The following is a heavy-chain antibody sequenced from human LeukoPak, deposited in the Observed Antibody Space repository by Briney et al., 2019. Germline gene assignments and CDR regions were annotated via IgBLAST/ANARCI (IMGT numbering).Heavy chain of an antibody. J-gene: IGHJ6*02. V-gene: IGHV3-48*01. CDR1: GFTFSSYA. CDR2: ISSGSSTT. Sequence: PGGSLRLSCAASGFTFSSYAMNWVRRAPGKGLEWVSYISSGSSTTYYADSVKGRFTISRDNAENSLYLQMNSLRAEDTAVYYCASEEGRYYGMGVWGQGTLVTVSS. CDR3: ASEEGRYYGMGV.